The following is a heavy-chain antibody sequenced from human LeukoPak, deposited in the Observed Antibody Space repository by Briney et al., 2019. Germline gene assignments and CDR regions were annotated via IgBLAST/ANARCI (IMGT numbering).Heavy chain of an antibody. Sequence: VASVTVSCKASGGTFSSYAISWVRQAPGQGLEWMGRIIPILGIANYAQKFQGRVTITADKSTSTAYMELSSLRSEDTAVYYCARDLRRYCSGGSCYHDYYYYGMDVWGQGTTVTVSS. J-gene: IGHJ6*02. CDR1: GGTFSSYA. D-gene: IGHD2-15*01. V-gene: IGHV1-69*04. CDR3: ARDLRRYCSGGSCYHDYYYYGMDV. CDR2: IIPILGIA.